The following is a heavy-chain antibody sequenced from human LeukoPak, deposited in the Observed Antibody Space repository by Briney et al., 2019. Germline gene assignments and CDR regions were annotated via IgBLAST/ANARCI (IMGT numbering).Heavy chain of an antibody. Sequence: SETLSLTCTVSGGPITSSAYYWVWVRQSPGRGPEWLGSIYNNGDTYYNPSFESRVTIAIETSKNQFSLKMTSVTAADAAAYYCTSRGFRLPLDAFDVWGQGTRVAVSS. V-gene: IGHV4-39*01. CDR3: TSRGFRLPLDAFDV. CDR2: IYNNGDT. CDR1: GGPITSSAYY. J-gene: IGHJ3*01. D-gene: IGHD5-24*01.